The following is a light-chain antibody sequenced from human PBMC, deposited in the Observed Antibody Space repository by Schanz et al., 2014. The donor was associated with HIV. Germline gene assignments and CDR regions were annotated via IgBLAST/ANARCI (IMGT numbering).Light chain of an antibody. CDR2: EGT. CDR1: SSDVGGYNL. Sequence: QSVLPQPASVSGSPGQSITISCTGTSSDVGGYNLVSWYQHHPDKAPKLIIYEGTKRPSGVSDRFSGSKSGNTASLTISGLQAEDEADYYCSSYAGSITLYVFGSGTKLTVL. CDR3: SSYAGSITLYV. V-gene: IGLV2-23*01. J-gene: IGLJ1*01.